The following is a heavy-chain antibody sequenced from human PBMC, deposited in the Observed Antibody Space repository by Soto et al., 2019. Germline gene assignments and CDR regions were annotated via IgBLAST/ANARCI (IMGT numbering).Heavy chain of an antibody. CDR2: IIPIFGTA. J-gene: IGHJ6*02. CDR1: GGPFSSYS. Sequence: GASVKVSCKASGGPFSSYSISWVRQAPGQGLEWMGGIIPIFGTANYAQKFQGRVTITADKSTSTAYMELSSLRSEDTAVYYCARVRKQLVPNYYYGMDVWGQGTTVTVS. D-gene: IGHD6-6*01. V-gene: IGHV1-69*06. CDR3: ARVRKQLVPNYYYGMDV.